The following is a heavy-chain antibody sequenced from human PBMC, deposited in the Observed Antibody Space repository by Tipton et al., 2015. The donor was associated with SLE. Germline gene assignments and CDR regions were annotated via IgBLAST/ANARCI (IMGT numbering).Heavy chain of an antibody. CDR2: IYYSGST. Sequence: TLSLTCTVSGGSIGSGGYYWSWIRQHPGKGLEWIGYIYYSGSTYYNPSLKSRVTISVDTSKNQFSLKLSSVTAADTAVYYCALGKAARPIDYWGQGTLVTVSS. CDR1: GGSIGSGGYY. D-gene: IGHD6-6*01. V-gene: IGHV4-31*03. J-gene: IGHJ4*02. CDR3: ALGKAARPIDY.